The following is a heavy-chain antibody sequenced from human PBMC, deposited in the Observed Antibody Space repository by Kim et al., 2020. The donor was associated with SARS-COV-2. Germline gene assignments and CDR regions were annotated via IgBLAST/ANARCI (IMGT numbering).Heavy chain of an antibody. D-gene: IGHD2-15*01. CDR2: IFHRGNT. CDR3: ARDRLVVVVGATAQIYNGMDV. CDR1: GGSISTTNW. J-gene: IGHJ6*02. V-gene: IGHV4-4*02. Sequence: SETLSLTCAVSGGSISTTNWWSWVRQSPGKGLEWIGEIFHRGNTNYNPSLKSRVTISVDKSKNQFSLNLTSVTAADTAVYYCARDRLVVVVGATAQIYNGMDVWGQGTTVAVS.